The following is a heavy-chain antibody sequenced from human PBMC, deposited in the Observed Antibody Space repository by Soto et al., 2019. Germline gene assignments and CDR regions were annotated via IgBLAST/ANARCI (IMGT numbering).Heavy chain of an antibody. CDR3: ARDNGDYYDSSGYVGADDFEI. D-gene: IGHD3-22*01. J-gene: IGHJ3*02. V-gene: IGHV1-18*01. CDR2: ISAYNGNT. CDR1: GYTFTSYG. Sequence: GASVKVSCKASGYTFTSYGISWVRQAPRQGLEWMGWISAYNGNTNYAQKLQGRVTMTTDTSTSTAYMELRSLRSDDTAVYYCARDNGDYYDSSGYVGADDFEIWGQGTMVTVSS.